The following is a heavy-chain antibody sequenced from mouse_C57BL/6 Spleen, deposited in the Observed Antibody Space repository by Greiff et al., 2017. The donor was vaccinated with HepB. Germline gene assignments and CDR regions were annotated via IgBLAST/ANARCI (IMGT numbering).Heavy chain of an antibody. CDR1: GYTFTDYN. D-gene: IGHD3-3*01. J-gene: IGHJ4*01. V-gene: IGHV1-18*01. CDR2: INPNNGGT. CDR3: ARRGRDYYAMDY. Sequence: VQLKESGPELVKPGASVKIPCKASGYTFTDYNMDWVKQSHGKSLEWIGDINPNNGGTIYNQKFKGKATLTVDKSSSTAYMELRSLTSEDTAVYYCARRGRDYYAMDYWGQGTSVTVSS.